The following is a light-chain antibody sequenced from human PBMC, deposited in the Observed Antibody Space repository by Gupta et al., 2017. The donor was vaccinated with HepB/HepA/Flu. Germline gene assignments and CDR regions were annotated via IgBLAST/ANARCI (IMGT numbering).Light chain of an antibody. J-gene: IGLJ2*01. CDR2: EVT. CDR1: RSDVGSYDL. CDR3: SSYAGDTTLI. Sequence: QSALTQPASVSGSPGQSITISCSGTRSDVGSYDLVAWYQQHPGKAPKLILYEVTKRPSGISDRFSGSKSGNTASLTISGLQAEDEADYYCSSYAGDTTLILGGGTKLTVL. V-gene: IGLV2-23*02.